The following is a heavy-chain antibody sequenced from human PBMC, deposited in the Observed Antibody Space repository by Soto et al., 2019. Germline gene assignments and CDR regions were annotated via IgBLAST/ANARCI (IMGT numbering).Heavy chain of an antibody. D-gene: IGHD2-21*01. V-gene: IGHV1-69*06. CDR1: GGTFHNYV. CDR3: AGRCDGTNCLEHFDY. Sequence: QVQLVQSGAEVKKPGSSVKVSCRASGGTFHNYVINWVRQAPGQGLEWMAGIIPIFGTPNYAQKFQGRVTITADKSTSTAYMELNSLRSEDTGVYYCAGRCDGTNCLEHFDYWGQGTLVTVSS. J-gene: IGHJ4*02. CDR2: IIPIFGTP.